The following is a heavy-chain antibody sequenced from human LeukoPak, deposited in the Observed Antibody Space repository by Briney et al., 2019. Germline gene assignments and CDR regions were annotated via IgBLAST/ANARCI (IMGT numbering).Heavy chain of an antibody. CDR2: ISAYNGNT. CDR3: SRDASVVVTAHDAFDI. V-gene: IGHV1-18*01. CDR1: GYTFTSYG. J-gene: IGHJ3*02. D-gene: IGHD2-21*02. Sequence: ASVKVSCTASGYTFTSYGISWVRQARGQGLEWMGWISAYNGNTNYAQKLQCRVTMTTDTSTSTAYLELRSLRSDDTAVYYCSRDASVVVTAHDAFDIWGQGTMVTVSS.